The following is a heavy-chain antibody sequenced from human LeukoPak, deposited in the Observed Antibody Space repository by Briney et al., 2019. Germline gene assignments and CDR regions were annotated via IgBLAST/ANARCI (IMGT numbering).Heavy chain of an antibody. Sequence: SETLSLTCTVSGGSISSSSYHWGWIRQPPGKGLEWIGSIDYSGITYYNPSLKSRVTISVDTSKNQFSLKLTSVTAADTAVYFCARVTCSGGGCYSLDYWGQGTLVTVSS. D-gene: IGHD2-15*01. V-gene: IGHV4-39*07. CDR3: ARVTCSGGGCYSLDY. J-gene: IGHJ4*02. CDR2: IDYSGIT. CDR1: GGSISSSSYH.